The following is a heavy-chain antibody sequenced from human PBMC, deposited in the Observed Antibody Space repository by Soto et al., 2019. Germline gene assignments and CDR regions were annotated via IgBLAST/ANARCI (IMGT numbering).Heavy chain of an antibody. D-gene: IGHD3-3*01. J-gene: IGHJ4*02. V-gene: IGHV3-7*03. CDR2: IKQDGSEK. CDR1: GFTFSNYW. Sequence: GGSLRLSCAASGFTFSNYWMTWVRQAPGKGLEWVANIKQDGSEKYYVDSVKGRFTISRDNAKNSLYLQMNSLRAEDMAAYYCARGVTVFGVVYFDYWGQGTLVTVSS. CDR3: ARGVTVFGVVYFDY.